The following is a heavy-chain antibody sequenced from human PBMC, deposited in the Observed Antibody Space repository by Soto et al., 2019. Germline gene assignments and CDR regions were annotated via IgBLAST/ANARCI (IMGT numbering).Heavy chain of an antibody. J-gene: IGHJ5*02. CDR3: ARSGDGGGELHNWFDP. D-gene: IGHD3-10*01. CDR2: IYYSGST. Sequence: PSETLSLTCTVSSGSISSSSYYWGWIRQPPGKGLEWIGSIYYSGSTYYNPSLKSRVTISVDTSKNQFSLKLSSVTAADTAVYYCARSGDGGGELHNWFDPWGQGTLVTXSS. V-gene: IGHV4-39*01. CDR1: SGSISSSSYY.